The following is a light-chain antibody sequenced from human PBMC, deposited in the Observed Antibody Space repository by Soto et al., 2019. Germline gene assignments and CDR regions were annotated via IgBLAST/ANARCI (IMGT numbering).Light chain of an antibody. V-gene: IGKV3-20*01. J-gene: IGKJ5*01. CDR3: QQYGIFPIT. Sequence: ENVLTQSPGTLSLSPGERATLSCRASQSVTNNYLTWYQQKPGQAPRLLIYGASSRATGIPDRFSGSGSGTDFTLTISRLEPEDFAVYYCQQYGIFPITFGQGTRLEIK. CDR2: GAS. CDR1: QSVTNNY.